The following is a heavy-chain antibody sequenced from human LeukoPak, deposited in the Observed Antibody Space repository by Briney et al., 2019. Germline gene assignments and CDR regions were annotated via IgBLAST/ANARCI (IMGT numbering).Heavy chain of an antibody. CDR1: GFTFSSYA. CDR3: AKDHDRAAAGTSDY. Sequence: GGALRLSCAASGFTFSSYAMSWVRQAPGKGLEWVSAISGSGGSTYYADSVKGRFTISRDNSKNTLYLQMNSLRAEDTAVYYCAKDHDRAAAGTSDYWGQGTLVTVSS. D-gene: IGHD6-13*01. CDR2: ISGSGGST. V-gene: IGHV3-23*01. J-gene: IGHJ4*02.